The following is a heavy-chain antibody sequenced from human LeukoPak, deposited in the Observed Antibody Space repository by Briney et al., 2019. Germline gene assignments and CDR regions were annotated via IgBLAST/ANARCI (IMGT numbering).Heavy chain of an antibody. CDR1: GGSLSNCS. CDR3: ASDYGSGSYRFDF. J-gene: IGHJ4*02. V-gene: IGHV4-59*01. D-gene: IGHD3-10*01. Sequence: SETLSLTCTVSGGSLSNCSWSWIRQPPGKGLEWIGYIYYSGRTVYNPSLKSRVTISLDTSKNQFSLKLSSVTAADTAVYYCASDYGSGSYRFDFWGQGTLVSVSS. CDR2: IYYSGRT.